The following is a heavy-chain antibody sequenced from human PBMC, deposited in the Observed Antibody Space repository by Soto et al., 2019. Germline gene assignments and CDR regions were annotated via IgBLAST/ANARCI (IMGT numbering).Heavy chain of an antibody. CDR1: GFIFSRYA. CDR3: VKMTSVSHGYNCGMDV. Sequence: PGGSLRLSCASSGFIFSRYAMSWVRQAPQKGLEWVSALIESGVSPYYLDSVKGRFTISRDNSKNTLNLQMNRLRVEDTAIYYCVKMTSVSHGYNCGMDVWGKGIRVTLFS. CDR2: LIESGVSP. J-gene: IGHJ6*04. D-gene: IGHD3-16*01. V-gene: IGHV3-23*01.